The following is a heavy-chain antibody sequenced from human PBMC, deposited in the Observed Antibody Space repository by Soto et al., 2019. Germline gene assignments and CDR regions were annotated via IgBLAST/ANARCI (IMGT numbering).Heavy chain of an antibody. CDR3: AKVPCSGYYGVGGRVAEPPNDY. CDR1: GFTVSSNY. V-gene: IGHV3-66*01. J-gene: IGHJ4*02. Sequence: GGSLRLSCAASGFTVSSNYMSWVRQAPGKGLEWVSVIYSGGSTYYADSVKGRFTISRDNSKNTLYLQINSLRAEDTAVDYCAKVPCSGYYGVGGRVAEPPNDYWCQGALVTVSS. CDR2: IYSGGST. D-gene: IGHD3-22*01.